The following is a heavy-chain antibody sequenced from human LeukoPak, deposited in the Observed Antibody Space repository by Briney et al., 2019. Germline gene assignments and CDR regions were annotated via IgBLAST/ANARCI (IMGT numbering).Heavy chain of an antibody. CDR1: GFTFSSYS. Sequence: GGSLRLSCAASGFTFSSYSMNWVRQAPGKGLEWVSYISSSSSTIYYADSVKGRFTISRDNSKNTVYLQMDSLRDEDTAVYYCARAFTMSTNRLGYWGQGTLVTVSS. J-gene: IGHJ4*02. CDR3: ARAFTMSTNRLGY. D-gene: IGHD3-22*01. V-gene: IGHV3-48*02. CDR2: ISSSSSTI.